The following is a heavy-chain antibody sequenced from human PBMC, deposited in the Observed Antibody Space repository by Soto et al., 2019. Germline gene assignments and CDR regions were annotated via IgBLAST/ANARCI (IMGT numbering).Heavy chain of an antibody. CDR3: ARAPLYYYDSSGYYPKGAFDI. V-gene: IGHV1-3*01. Sequence: QVQLVQSGAEVKKPGASVKVSCKASGYTFTSYAMHWVRQAPGQRLEWMGWINAGNGNTKYSQKFQGRVTITRDTSASTAYMELSSLRSEDTAVYYCARAPLYYYDSSGYYPKGAFDIWGQGTMVTVSS. J-gene: IGHJ3*02. D-gene: IGHD3-22*01. CDR2: INAGNGNT. CDR1: GYTFTSYA.